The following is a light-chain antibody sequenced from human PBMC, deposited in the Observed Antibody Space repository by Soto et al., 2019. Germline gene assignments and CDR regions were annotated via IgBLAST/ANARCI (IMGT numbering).Light chain of an antibody. CDR1: QGISTY. Sequence: DLPLTQSPSFLSASVGDRVTITCRATQGISTYLAWYQHKPGKAPKLLIYTASTLQSGVPSRFSGSGSGTDFTLTISSLQPEDFATYYCQQVKSYPLTFGGGTKVEIK. CDR3: QQVKSYPLT. V-gene: IGKV1-9*01. CDR2: TAS. J-gene: IGKJ4*01.